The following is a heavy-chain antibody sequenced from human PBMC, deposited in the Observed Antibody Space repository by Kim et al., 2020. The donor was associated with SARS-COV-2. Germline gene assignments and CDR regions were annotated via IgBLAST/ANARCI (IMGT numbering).Heavy chain of an antibody. CDR3: VKERDAHKDGLES. CDR2: ISGSGAR. CDR1: GFDFNRFT. Sequence: GGSLRLSCAASGFDFNRFTMHWVRQRPGQGLEWVSFISGSGARSYGDAVQGRFSISRDNSEKNVYLQVDSLRSEDTAVYYCVKERDAHKDGLESWGQGT. D-gene: IGHD3-3*01. V-gene: IGHV3-43*01. J-gene: IGHJ5*02.